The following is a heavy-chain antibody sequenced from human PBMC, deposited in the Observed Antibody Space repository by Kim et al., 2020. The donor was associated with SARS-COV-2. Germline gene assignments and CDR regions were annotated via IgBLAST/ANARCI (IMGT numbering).Heavy chain of an antibody. J-gene: IGHJ6*02. CDR2: IIPILGIA. CDR3: ARGHSYCSSTSCQNLYYYYGMDV. D-gene: IGHD2-2*01. V-gene: IGHV1-69*02. CDR1: GGTFSSYT. Sequence: SVKVSCKASGGTFSSYTISWVRQAPGQGLEWMGRIIPILGIANYAQKFQGRVTITADKSTSTAYMELSSLRSEDTAVYYCARGHSYCSSTSCQNLYYYYGMDVWGQGTTVTVSS.